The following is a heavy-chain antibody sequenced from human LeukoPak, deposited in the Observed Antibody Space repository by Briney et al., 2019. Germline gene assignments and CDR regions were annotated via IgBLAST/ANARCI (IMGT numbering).Heavy chain of an antibody. V-gene: IGHV5-51*01. D-gene: IGHD6-13*01. J-gene: IGHJ4*02. Sequence: GASLQISSEGSGSIFANYWIGWVRQLPGKGLEWMGTIYPGNSDTRYSPSFQGQVTISADKSISTAHLQWSSLKASDTAMYYCILAADGFDYWGQGTLVTVSS. CDR3: ILAADGFDY. CDR2: IYPGNSDT. CDR1: GSIFANYW.